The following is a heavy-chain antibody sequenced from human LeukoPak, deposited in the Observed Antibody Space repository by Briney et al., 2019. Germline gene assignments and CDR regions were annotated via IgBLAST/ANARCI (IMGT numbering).Heavy chain of an antibody. Sequence: GESLKISCKGSGYSFTSYWISWVRQMPGKGLEWMGIIYPGDSDTRYSPSFQGQVTISADNSISTAYLQWSSLKASDTAMYYCARATWELVDPYYFDYWGQGTHVTVSS. CDR2: IYPGDSDT. V-gene: IGHV5-51*01. CDR1: GYSFTSYW. J-gene: IGHJ4*02. CDR3: ARATWELVDPYYFDY. D-gene: IGHD1-26*01.